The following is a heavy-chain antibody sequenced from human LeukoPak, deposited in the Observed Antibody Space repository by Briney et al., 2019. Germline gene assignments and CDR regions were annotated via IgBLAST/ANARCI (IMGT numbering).Heavy chain of an antibody. D-gene: IGHD3-10*01. CDR2: IRPDGREK. V-gene: IGHV3-74*01. CDR1: GFTFTNHW. Sequence: GGSLRLSCAASGFTFTNHWMHWVRQAPGKGLVWVSRIRPDGREKNHADSVKGRFTISRDNAKNTLCLQMNSLGAEDTAVYYCGRDAGLGSGSVVYWGQGVLVTVSS. J-gene: IGHJ4*02. CDR3: GRDAGLGSGSVVY.